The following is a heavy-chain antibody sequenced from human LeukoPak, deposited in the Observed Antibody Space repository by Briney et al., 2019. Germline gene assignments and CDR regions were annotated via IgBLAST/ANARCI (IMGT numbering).Heavy chain of an antibody. CDR2: ISNDGTNK. Sequence: GGSLRLSCTASGFTFGDYAMHWVRQAPGRGLEWVAVISNDGTNKYYAGSVKGRFTISRDNSKNTLYLQMNSLRPEDSAVYYCARDPVSIALQINSDYWGQGTLVTVSS. V-gene: IGHV3-30-3*01. CDR3: ARDPVSIALQINSDY. J-gene: IGHJ4*02. D-gene: IGHD1-1*01. CDR1: GFTFGDYA.